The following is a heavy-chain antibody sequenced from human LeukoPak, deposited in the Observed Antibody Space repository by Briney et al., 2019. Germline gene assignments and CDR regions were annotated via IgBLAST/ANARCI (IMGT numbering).Heavy chain of an antibody. Sequence: PGGSLRLSCAASGFTFSSYGMHWVRQAPGKGLEWVAVISYDGSNKYYADSVKGRFTISRDNSKNTLYLQMNSLRAEDTAVYYCAKDLQKCFIAAAGDYWGQGTLVTVSS. D-gene: IGHD6-13*01. CDR2: ISYDGSNK. CDR1: GFTFSSYG. V-gene: IGHV3-30*18. J-gene: IGHJ4*02. CDR3: AKDLQKCFIAAAGDY.